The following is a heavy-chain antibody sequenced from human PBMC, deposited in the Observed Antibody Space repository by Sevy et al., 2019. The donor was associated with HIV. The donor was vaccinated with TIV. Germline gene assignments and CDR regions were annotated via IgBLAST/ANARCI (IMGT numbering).Heavy chain of an antibody. V-gene: IGHV3-64D*06. Sequence: GGSLRLSCSASGFTFSSYAMHWVRQAPGKGLEYVSAISSNGGSTYYADSVKGRFTISRDNSKNTLYLQMSSLRAEDTAVYYCVKDKDVMVTAKGPSVAFDIWGQGTMVTVSS. J-gene: IGHJ3*02. D-gene: IGHD2-21*02. CDR2: ISSNGGST. CDR1: GFTFSSYA. CDR3: VKDKDVMVTAKGPSVAFDI.